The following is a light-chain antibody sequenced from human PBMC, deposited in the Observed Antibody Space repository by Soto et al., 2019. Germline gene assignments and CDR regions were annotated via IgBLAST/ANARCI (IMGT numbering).Light chain of an antibody. J-gene: IGLJ3*02. CDR2: KGT. Sequence: QSVLTQTPSVSATPGPRVTISCSGSNSNIAGNSVDWYHQVPGAAPRLLIYKGTLRPPGVPDRFSASKSGTSASLDITGLHSGDEGDYYCASWDNSLKGLVFGGGTELAVL. CDR3: ASWDNSLKGLV. V-gene: IGLV1-44*01. CDR1: NSNIAGNS.